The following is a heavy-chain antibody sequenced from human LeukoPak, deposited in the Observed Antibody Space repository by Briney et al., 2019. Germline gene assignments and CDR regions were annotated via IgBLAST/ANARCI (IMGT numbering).Heavy chain of an antibody. V-gene: IGHV4-38-2*01. CDR3: ARGTTVAASAY. Sequence: PSETLSLTCAVSAYSISSPYYWGWIRQPPGKGLEWIGSISHSGNTYYNPSLKSRVTISVDTPKNQFSLRLSSVTAADTAIYYCARGTTVAASAYWGQGTLVTVSS. J-gene: IGHJ4*02. D-gene: IGHD4-11*01. CDR1: AYSISSPYY. CDR2: ISHSGNT.